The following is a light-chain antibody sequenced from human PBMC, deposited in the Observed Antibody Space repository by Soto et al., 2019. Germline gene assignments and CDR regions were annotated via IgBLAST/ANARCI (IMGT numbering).Light chain of an antibody. Sequence: QSVLTQPASVSGSPGQLITISCTGTSSDVGGYNFVSWYQQHPGKAPKLMIYDVSNRPSGVSNRFSGSKSGNTASLTISGLQAEDEADYYCNSYTSSSTVVFGGGTKVTVL. CDR3: NSYTSSSTVV. CDR1: SSDVGGYNF. V-gene: IGLV2-14*01. CDR2: DVS. J-gene: IGLJ2*01.